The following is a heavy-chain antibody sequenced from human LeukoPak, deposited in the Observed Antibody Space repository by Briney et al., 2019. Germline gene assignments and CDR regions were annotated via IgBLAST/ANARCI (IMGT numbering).Heavy chain of an antibody. CDR3: ASYYYGSGTSLGY. Sequence: PGGSLRLSCAASGFTFSGYWVTWVRQAPGKGPEWVANINPAASEKYYVGSVKGRFTISRDNDKNSLYLQMNSLRAEDTAVYYCASYYYGSGTSLGYWGQGTLVTVSS. D-gene: IGHD3-10*01. CDR1: GFTFSGYW. CDR2: INPAASEK. J-gene: IGHJ4*02. V-gene: IGHV3-7*01.